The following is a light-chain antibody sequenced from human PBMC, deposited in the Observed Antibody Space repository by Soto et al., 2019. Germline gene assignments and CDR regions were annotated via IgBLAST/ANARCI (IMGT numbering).Light chain of an antibody. Sequence: DIQMTQSPSTLSASVGDTVTVTCRASQSVSGWLAWYQQKPGKAPKLLIYKASTLKSGVPSRFSGSGSGTEFTLTISSLQPDDFATYYCQHYNSYSQAFVQGTKVDSK. CDR3: QHYNSYSQA. CDR1: QSVSGW. J-gene: IGKJ1*01. V-gene: IGKV1-5*03. CDR2: KAS.